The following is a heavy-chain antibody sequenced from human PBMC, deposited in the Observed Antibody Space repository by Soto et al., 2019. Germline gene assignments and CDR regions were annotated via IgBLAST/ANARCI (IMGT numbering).Heavy chain of an antibody. V-gene: IGHV1-69*01. Sequence: QVQLVQSGAEVKKPGSSVKVSCKASGGTFSSYAISWVRQAPGQGLEWMGGIIPIFGTANYAQKFQGRVTITADVSTSTAYMELSSLRSEDSAVYYCAGGRYYDFWSGYSYSYYYYGMDVWGQGTTVTASS. J-gene: IGHJ6*02. CDR1: GGTFSSYA. CDR3: AGGRYYDFWSGYSYSYYYYGMDV. CDR2: IIPIFGTA. D-gene: IGHD3-3*01.